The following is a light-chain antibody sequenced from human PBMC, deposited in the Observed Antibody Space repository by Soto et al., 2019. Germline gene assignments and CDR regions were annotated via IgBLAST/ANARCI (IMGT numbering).Light chain of an antibody. CDR1: LSIGLA. Sequence: EIVLTQSPATLSLSPGERATLCGRACLSIGLAIACYQHKPGQAPRLLIFDASQRATGIPARFRGSGSGTDFTLPISSLEPEDFAVYYCQQRTDRPPWTFGQGTKVDI. CDR2: DAS. J-gene: IGKJ1*01. V-gene: IGKV3-11*01. CDR3: QQRTDRPPWT.